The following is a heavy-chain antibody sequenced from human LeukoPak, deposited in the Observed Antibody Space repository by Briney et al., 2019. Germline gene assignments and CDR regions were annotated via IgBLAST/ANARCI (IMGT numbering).Heavy chain of an antibody. CDR1: RFTFSSYG. CDR3: AREGHEYGDSRVF. D-gene: IGHD4-17*01. CDR2: IGGSGDPT. J-gene: IGHJ4*02. V-gene: IGHV3-21*06. Sequence: GGSLRLSCAASRFTFSSYGMNWVRQAPGKGLEWVSSIGGSGDPTFYADSVKGRFTISRDNPKNSLFLEMNSLRDEDTAVYYCAREGHEYGDSRVFRGQGTRVSVSS.